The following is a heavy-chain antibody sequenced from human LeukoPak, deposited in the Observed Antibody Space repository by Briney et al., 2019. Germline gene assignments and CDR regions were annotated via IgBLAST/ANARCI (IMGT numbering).Heavy chain of an antibody. Sequence: PSETLSLTCAVYGGSFSGYYWSWIRQPPGKGLEWIGEINHSGSTNYNPSLKSRVTISVDTSKSQFSLKLSSVTAADTAVYYCAGCPDYYDSSGYHNWGQGTLVTVSS. V-gene: IGHV4-34*01. CDR2: INHSGST. D-gene: IGHD3-22*01. CDR3: AGCPDYYDSSGYHN. CDR1: GGSFSGYY. J-gene: IGHJ4*02.